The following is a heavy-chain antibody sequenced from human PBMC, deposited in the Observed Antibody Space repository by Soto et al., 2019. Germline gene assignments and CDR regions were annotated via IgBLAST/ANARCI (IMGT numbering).Heavy chain of an antibody. J-gene: IGHJ3*02. D-gene: IGHD3-22*01. CDR1: GFTFSSYA. CDR3: ARDFDSSGYSAFDI. Sequence: XGSLRLSCSASGFTFSSYAMHWVRQAPGKGLEWVAVISYDGSNKYYADSVKGRFTISRDNSKNTLYLQMNSLRAEDTAVYYCARDFDSSGYSAFDIWGQGTMVTVSS. CDR2: ISYDGSNK. V-gene: IGHV3-30-3*01.